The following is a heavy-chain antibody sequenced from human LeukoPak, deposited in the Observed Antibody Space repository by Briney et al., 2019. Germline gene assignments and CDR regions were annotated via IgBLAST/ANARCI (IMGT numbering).Heavy chain of an antibody. CDR3: ARDSISGSYVHFDH. V-gene: IGHV7-4-1*02. J-gene: IGHJ4*02. D-gene: IGHD1-26*01. Sequence: ASVQVSCKASGYSFDRYGINWLRPAPGQGREWMGWINTNTGNPTYSQGFTGRFVFSLDTSVSTAYLQISSLKADDTAVYYCARDSISGSYVHFDHWGQGTLVTVSS. CDR1: GYSFDRYG. CDR2: INTNTGNP.